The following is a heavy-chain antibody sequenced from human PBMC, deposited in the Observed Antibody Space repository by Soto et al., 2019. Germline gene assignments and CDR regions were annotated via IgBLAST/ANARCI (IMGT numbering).Heavy chain of an antibody. CDR1: GASISNFY. CDR2: LYTRGTT. Sequence: PSETLSLTCSVSGASISNFYWSWIRQSAGKGLEWIGRLYTRGTTDYSPSLKSRVTMSIDTSKNQFSLKLSSVTAADTAVYYCARARGYYGSGRFDYWGQGTLVTVSS. V-gene: IGHV4-4*07. D-gene: IGHD3-10*01. J-gene: IGHJ4*02. CDR3: ARARGYYGSGRFDY.